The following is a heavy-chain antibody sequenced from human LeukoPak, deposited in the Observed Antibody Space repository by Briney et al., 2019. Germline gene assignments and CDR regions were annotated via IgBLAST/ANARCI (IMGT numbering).Heavy chain of an antibody. D-gene: IGHD3-3*01. Sequence: PSETLSLTCTVSGGSISSYYWSWIRQPAGKGLEWIGRIYTSGSTNYNPSLKSRVTMSVDTSKNKFSLKLSSVTAADTAVYYCARANHITIFGANWFDPWGQGTLVTVSS. J-gene: IGHJ5*02. CDR1: GGSISSYY. V-gene: IGHV4-4*07. CDR2: IYTSGST. CDR3: ARANHITIFGANWFDP.